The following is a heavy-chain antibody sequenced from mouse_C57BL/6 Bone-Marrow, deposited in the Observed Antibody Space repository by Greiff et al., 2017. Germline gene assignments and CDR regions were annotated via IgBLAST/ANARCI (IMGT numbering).Heavy chain of an antibody. CDR1: GYTFTGYW. CDR2: ILPGSGST. J-gene: IGHJ4*01. CDR3: ARGVYCNYFYAMDD. D-gene: IGHD2-1*01. Sequence: VQLQQSGAELMKPGASVKLSCKATGYTFTGYWIEWVKQRPGHGLEWIGEILPGSGSTNYNEKFKGKATFPADTSSNTAYMQLNIRTTEVSSIYNCARGVYCNYFYAMDDWGQGTSVTVSS. V-gene: IGHV1-9*01.